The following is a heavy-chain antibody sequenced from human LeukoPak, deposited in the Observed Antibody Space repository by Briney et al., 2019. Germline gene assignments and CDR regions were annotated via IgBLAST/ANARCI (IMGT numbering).Heavy chain of an antibody. J-gene: IGHJ4*02. CDR3: ASGYYYDSSGYSYYFDY. Sequence: SSVKVSCKASGGTFSSYAISWVRQAPGQGLEWMGRIISIFGTANYAQKFQGRVTITTDESTSTAYMELSSLRSEDTAVYYCASGYYYDSSGYSYYFDYWGQGTLVTVSS. D-gene: IGHD3-22*01. CDR2: IISIFGTA. V-gene: IGHV1-69*05. CDR1: GGTFSSYA.